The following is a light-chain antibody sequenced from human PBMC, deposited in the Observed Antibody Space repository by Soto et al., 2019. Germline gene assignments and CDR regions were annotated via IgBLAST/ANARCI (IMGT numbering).Light chain of an antibody. CDR3: QTWSTDIRV. Sequence: QPVLTQPPSASASLGASVKLTCTLSSGHNSYAIAWHQQQPEKGPRYLMKLNSDGSHSKGDGIPDRFPGSRSGAERYLTISSLQSEDEADYYCQTWSTDIRVFGGGTKLTVL. V-gene: IGLV4-69*01. CDR1: SGHNSYA. CDR2: LNSDGSH. J-gene: IGLJ3*02.